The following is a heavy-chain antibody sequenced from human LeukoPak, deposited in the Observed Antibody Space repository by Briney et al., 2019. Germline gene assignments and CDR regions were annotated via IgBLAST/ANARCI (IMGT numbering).Heavy chain of an antibody. D-gene: IGHD2-15*01. CDR3: ASMASYCSGGSCTDY. V-gene: IGHV4-59*01. J-gene: IGHJ4*02. CDR1: GGSISSSY. Sequence: SETLSLTCTVSGGSISSSYWSWIRQPPGKGLEWIGYISYSGSTNYSPSLKSRVTISVDTSKNQFSLKLSSVTAADTAVFYCASMASYCSGGSCTDYWGQGTLVTVSS. CDR2: ISYSGST.